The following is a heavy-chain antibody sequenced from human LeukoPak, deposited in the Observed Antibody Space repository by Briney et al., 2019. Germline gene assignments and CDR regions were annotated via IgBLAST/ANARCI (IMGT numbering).Heavy chain of an antibody. CDR2: ISYDGSNK. CDR1: GFTFSSYA. D-gene: IGHD3-16*01. J-gene: IGHJ4*02. CDR3: ARETKVWGPFDY. Sequence: GGSLRLSCAASGFTFSSYAMHWVRQAPGKGPEWVAVISYDGSNKYYADSVKGRFTISRDNSKNTLYLQMNSLRAEDTAVYYCARETKVWGPFDYWGQGTLVTVSS. V-gene: IGHV3-30*04.